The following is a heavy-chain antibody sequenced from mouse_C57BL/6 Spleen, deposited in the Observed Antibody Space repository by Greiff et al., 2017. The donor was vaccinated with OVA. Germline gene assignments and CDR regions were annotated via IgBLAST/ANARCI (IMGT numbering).Heavy chain of an antibody. Sequence: VQLQQSGAELVRPGTSVKMSCKASGYTFTNYWIGWAKQRPGHGLEWIGDIYPGGGYTNYNEKFKGKATLTADKSSSTAYMQFSSLTSEDSAIYYCARGDYYGSSPSSDWYFDDWGTGTTVTVAS. CDR3: ARGDYYGSSPSSDWYFDD. CDR2: IYPGGGYT. D-gene: IGHD1-1*01. CDR1: GYTFTNYW. J-gene: IGHJ1*03. V-gene: IGHV1-63*01.